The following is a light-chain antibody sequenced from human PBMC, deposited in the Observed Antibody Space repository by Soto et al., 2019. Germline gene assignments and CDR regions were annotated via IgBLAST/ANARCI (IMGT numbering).Light chain of an antibody. V-gene: IGKV1-5*03. J-gene: IGKJ3*01. Sequence: DIQMTQSPSTLSASVGDRVTITCRASQSISSWLAWYQQKPGKAPKLLIYKASTLESGVASRLSGSGSGTDFTLTTSSLQPDDLAAYYCQQSFTFGPATKVDIK. CDR3: QQSFT. CDR1: QSISSW. CDR2: KAS.